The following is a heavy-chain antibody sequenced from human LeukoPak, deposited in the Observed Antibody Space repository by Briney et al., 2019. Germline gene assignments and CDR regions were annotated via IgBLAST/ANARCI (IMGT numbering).Heavy chain of an antibody. D-gene: IGHD2-21*02. J-gene: IGHJ4*02. Sequence: PGGSLRLSCAASGFTFSSYSMNWVRQAPGKGLEWVSSISSSSSYIYYADSVKGRFTISRDNAKNPLYLQMNSLRAEDTAVYYCARDLGSDDEDFDYWGQGTLVTVSS. CDR1: GFTFSSYS. CDR2: ISSSSSYI. CDR3: ARDLGSDDEDFDY. V-gene: IGHV3-21*01.